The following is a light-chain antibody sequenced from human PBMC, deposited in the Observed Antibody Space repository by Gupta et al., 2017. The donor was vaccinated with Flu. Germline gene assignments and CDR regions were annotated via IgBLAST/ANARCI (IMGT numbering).Light chain of an antibody. Sequence: SNSNIGRNYVSWYQQLPGTAPKLLIYDNNKRPSEIPDRSSGSKSGATATLGITGLQTGDDADYYCGTWDTSLTTVVFGGRTKLTVL. CDR2: DNN. J-gene: IGLJ2*01. CDR3: GTWDTSLTTVV. CDR1: NSNIGRNY. V-gene: IGLV1-51*01.